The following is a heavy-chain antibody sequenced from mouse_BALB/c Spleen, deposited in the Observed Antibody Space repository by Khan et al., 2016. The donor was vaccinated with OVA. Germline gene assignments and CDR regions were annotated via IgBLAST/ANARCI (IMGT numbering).Heavy chain of an antibody. CDR3: ARVYGGDFDY. CDR2: ISYSGNT. V-gene: IGHV3-2*02. D-gene: IGHD1-1*01. CDR1: GYSITTDYA. J-gene: IGHJ2*01. Sequence: EVQLQESGPGLVKPSQSLSLTCTVTGYSITTDYAWNWIRQFPGNKLEWMGYISYSGNTNYNPSLKSRISITRDTSKNQLFLQLKSVTTEDTARYYCARVYGGDFDYWGQGTTLTVSS.